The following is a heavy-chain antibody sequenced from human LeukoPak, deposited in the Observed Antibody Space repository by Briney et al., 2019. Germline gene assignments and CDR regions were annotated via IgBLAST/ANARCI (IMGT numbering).Heavy chain of an antibody. CDR1: GFTFSSYA. Sequence: GASLRLSCAASGFTFSSYAMSWVRQAPGKGLEWVSAISGSGGSTYYADSVKGRFTISRDNSKNTLYLQMNSLRAEDTAVYYCAKDQRAYGDYVPFDYWGQGTLVTVSS. CDR3: AKDQRAYGDYVPFDY. J-gene: IGHJ4*02. V-gene: IGHV3-23*01. D-gene: IGHD4-17*01. CDR2: ISGSGGST.